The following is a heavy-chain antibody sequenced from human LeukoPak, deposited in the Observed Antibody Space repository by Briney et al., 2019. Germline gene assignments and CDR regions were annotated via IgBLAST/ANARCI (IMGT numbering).Heavy chain of an antibody. J-gene: IGHJ4*02. CDR3: ARAGGGLIAYSSSWFDY. Sequence: GGSLRLSCAASGFSFITYNMNWVRQAPGKGLEWVSSISSTSSYIYYADSVKGRFTISRDNAKNSLYLQMNSLRAEDTAVYYCARAGGGLIAYSSSWFDYWGQGTLVTVSS. D-gene: IGHD6-13*01. V-gene: IGHV3-21*01. CDR2: ISSTSSYI. CDR1: GFSFITYN.